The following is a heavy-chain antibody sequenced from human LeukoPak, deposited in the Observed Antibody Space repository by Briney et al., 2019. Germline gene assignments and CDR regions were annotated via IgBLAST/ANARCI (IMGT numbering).Heavy chain of an antibody. D-gene: IGHD3-9*01. Sequence: PGGSLSLSCAASGFTFSSYSMNWVRQAPGKGLEWVSSISSSSSYIYYADSVKGRFTISRDNAKNSLYLQMNSLRAEDTAVYYCARDFTGLTSYDAFDIWGQGTMVTVSS. CDR2: ISSSSSYI. J-gene: IGHJ3*02. CDR3: ARDFTGLTSYDAFDI. CDR1: GFTFSSYS. V-gene: IGHV3-21*01.